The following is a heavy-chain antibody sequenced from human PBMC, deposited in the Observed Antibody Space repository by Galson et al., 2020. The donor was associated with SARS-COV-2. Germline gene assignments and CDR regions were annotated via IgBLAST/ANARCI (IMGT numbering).Heavy chain of an antibody. Sequence: GGSLRLSCAASGFTFSSYWMHWVRQAPGKGLVWVSRINSDGSSTSYADSVKGRFTISRDNAKNTLYLQMNSLRAEDTAVYYCARVGMVRGVYYYYGMDVWGQGTTVTVSS. J-gene: IGHJ6*02. D-gene: IGHD3-10*01. CDR2: INSDGSST. CDR1: GFTFSSYW. CDR3: ARVGMVRGVYYYYGMDV. V-gene: IGHV3-74*01.